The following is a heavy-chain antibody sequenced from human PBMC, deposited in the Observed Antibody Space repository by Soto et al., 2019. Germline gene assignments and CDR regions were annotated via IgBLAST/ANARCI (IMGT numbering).Heavy chain of an antibody. CDR3: ARSRTKGSYYYYMDV. V-gene: IGHV4-34*01. CDR2: INHSGST. Sequence: QVQLQQWGAGLLKPSETLSLTCAVYGGSFSGYYWSWIRQPPGKGLEWIGEINHSGSTNYNPSLKSRVTISVDTSKNQFSLKLSSVTAADTAVYYCARSRTKGSYYYYMDVWGKGTTVTVSS. J-gene: IGHJ6*03. CDR1: GGSFSGYY.